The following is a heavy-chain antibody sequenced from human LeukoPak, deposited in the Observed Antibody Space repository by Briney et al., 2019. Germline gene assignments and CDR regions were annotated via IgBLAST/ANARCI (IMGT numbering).Heavy chain of an antibody. CDR3: ARDLYSSSGYFQH. V-gene: IGHV4-61*02. CDR2: IYTSGST. CDR1: GGSISSGSYY. D-gene: IGHD6-6*01. J-gene: IGHJ1*01. Sequence: SETLSLTCTVSGGSISSGSYYWSWIRQPTGKGLEWIGRIYTSGSTNYNPSLKSRVTISVDTSKNQFSLKLSSVTAADTAVYYCARDLYSSSGYFQHWGQGTLVTVSS.